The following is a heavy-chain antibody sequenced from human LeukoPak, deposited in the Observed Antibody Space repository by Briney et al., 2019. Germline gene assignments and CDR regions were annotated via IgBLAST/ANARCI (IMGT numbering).Heavy chain of an antibody. V-gene: IGHV3-21*01. CDR2: ISSSSSYI. J-gene: IGHJ4*02. CDR3: ARDYVHYGSGSYYAFDY. CDR1: GFTFSSYS. D-gene: IGHD3-10*01. Sequence: GGSLRLSCAASGFTFSSYSMNWVRQAPGKGLEWVSSISSSSSYIYYADSVKGRFTISRDNAKNSLYLQMNSLRAEDTAVYYCARDYVHYGSGSYYAFDYWGQGTLVTVSS.